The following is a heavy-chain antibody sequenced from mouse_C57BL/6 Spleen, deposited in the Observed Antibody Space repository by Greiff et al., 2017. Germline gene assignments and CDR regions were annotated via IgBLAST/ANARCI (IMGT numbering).Heavy chain of an antibody. D-gene: IGHD4-1*01. V-gene: IGHV5-6*01. CDR1: GFTFSSYG. J-gene: IGHJ2*01. CDR2: ISSGGSYT. CDR3: ARHGLGRDFDY. Sequence: EVKLMESGGDLVKPGGSLKLSCAASGFTFSSYGMSWVRQTPDKRLEWVATISSGGSYTYYPDSVKGRFTISRDNAKNTLYLQMSSLKSEDTAMYYCARHGLGRDFDYWGQGTTLTVSS.